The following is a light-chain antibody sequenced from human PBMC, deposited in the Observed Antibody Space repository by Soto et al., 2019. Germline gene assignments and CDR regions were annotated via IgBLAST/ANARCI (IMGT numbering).Light chain of an antibody. J-gene: IGKJ5*01. Sequence: DIQMTQSPSTLSGSVGDRVTITCRASQTISSWLAWYQQKPGKAPKLLIYKASTLKSGVPSRFSGSGSGTEFTLNISSLQPDDFANYYCQQLNSYPQTFGQGTRLEIK. V-gene: IGKV1-5*03. CDR2: KAS. CDR1: QTISSW. CDR3: QQLNSYPQT.